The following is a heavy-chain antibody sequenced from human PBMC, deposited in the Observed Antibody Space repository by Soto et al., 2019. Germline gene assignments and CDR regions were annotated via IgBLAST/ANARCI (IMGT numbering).Heavy chain of an antibody. CDR3: AKDLPDPVRLGELPRGAFDI. CDR1: GFTFSSYG. Sequence: GGSLRLSCAASGFTFSSYGMHWVRQAPGKGLEWVAVISYDGSNKYYADSVKGRFTISRDNSKNTLYLQMNSLRAEDTAVYYCAKDLPDPVRLGELPRGAFDIWGQGTMVTVSS. V-gene: IGHV3-30*18. D-gene: IGHD3-16*01. CDR2: ISYDGSNK. J-gene: IGHJ3*02.